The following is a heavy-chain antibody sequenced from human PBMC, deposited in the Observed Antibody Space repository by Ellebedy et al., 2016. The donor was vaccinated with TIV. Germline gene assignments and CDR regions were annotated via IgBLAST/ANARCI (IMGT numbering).Heavy chain of an antibody. D-gene: IGHD2-2*02. CDR1: GGSISTYY. V-gene: IGHV4-59*08. J-gene: IGHJ4*02. CDR2: VSYSGST. CDR3: ARHGSREFGYCGLINCYTFES. Sequence: SETLSLTXTVSGGSISTYYWSWIRQSPEKGLEWIGYVSYSGSTHYNPSFESRVAISIDTSKSQFSLKLTSVTAADRAVYFCARHGSREFGYCGLINCYTFESWGQGILVTVSS.